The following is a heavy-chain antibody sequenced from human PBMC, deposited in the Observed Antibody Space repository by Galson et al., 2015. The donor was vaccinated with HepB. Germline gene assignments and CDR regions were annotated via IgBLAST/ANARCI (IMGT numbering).Heavy chain of an antibody. J-gene: IGHJ3*02. CDR3: ARRVYDYGDHDAFDI. CDR1: GYSFTSYW. D-gene: IGHD4-17*01. V-gene: IGHV5-51*03. CDR2: IYPGDSDT. Sequence: QSGAEVKKPGESLKISCKGSGYSFTSYWIGWVRQMPGKGLEWMGIIYPGDSDTRYSPSFQGQVTISADKSISTAYLQWSSLKASDTAMYYCARRVYDYGDHDAFDIWGQGTMVTVSS.